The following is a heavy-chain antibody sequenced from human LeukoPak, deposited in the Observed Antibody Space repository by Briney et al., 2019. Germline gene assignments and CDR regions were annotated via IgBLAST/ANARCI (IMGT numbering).Heavy chain of an antibody. Sequence: GGSLRLSCSASGFTFSSYAVHWVRQAPGKGPEYVSAISPNGGSTYYADSVKGRFSISRDNSKNTLYLQMSSLRAEDTAVYYCVPKGTEGYWGQGTLVTVSS. CDR1: GFTFSSYA. J-gene: IGHJ4*02. CDR2: ISPNGGST. CDR3: VPKGTEGY. V-gene: IGHV3-64D*06.